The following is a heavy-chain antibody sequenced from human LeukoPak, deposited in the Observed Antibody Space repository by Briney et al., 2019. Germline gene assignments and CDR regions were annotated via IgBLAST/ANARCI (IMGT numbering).Heavy chain of an antibody. CDR2: IYYSGST. J-gene: IGHJ3*02. V-gene: IGHV4-38-2*02. Sequence: PSETLSLTCTVSGYSISSGYYWGWIRQPPGKGLEWIGSIYYSGSTYYNPSLKSRVTISVDTSKNQFSLKLSSVTAADTAVYYCARGRITIFGVVRRGAFDIWGQGTMVTVSS. D-gene: IGHD3-3*01. CDR1: GYSISSGYY. CDR3: ARGRITIFGVVRRGAFDI.